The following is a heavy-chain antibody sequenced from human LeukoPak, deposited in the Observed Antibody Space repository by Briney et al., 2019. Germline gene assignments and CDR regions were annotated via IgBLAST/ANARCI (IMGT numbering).Heavy chain of an antibody. CDR3: TKQGGGYIPSGMDV. CDR1: GFTFDDYA. V-gene: IGHV3-9*01. J-gene: IGHJ6*02. CDR2: ITWNSGSI. Sequence: GRSLTLSCAASGFTFDDYAMHWVRHAPGKGLEWVSGITWNSGSIGYADSVKGRFTISRDNAKNSLYLQMNSLKTEDTALYYCTKQGGGYIPSGMDVWGQGTTAIVSS. D-gene: IGHD5-12*01.